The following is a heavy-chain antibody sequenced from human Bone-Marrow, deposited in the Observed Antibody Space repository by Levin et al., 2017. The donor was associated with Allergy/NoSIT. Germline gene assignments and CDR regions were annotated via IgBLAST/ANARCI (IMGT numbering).Heavy chain of an antibody. V-gene: IGHV4-34*01. J-gene: IGHJ6*03. D-gene: IGHD3-10*01. CDR2: INHSGST. Sequence: SETLSLTCAVYGGSFSGYYWSWIRQPPGKGLEWIGEINHSGSTNYNPSLKSRVTISVDTSKNQFSLKLSSVTAADTAVYYCARGSPDYYGSGSYSYYYYYMDGWGKGTTVTVSS. CDR3: ARGSPDYYGSGSYSYYYYYMDG. CDR1: GGSFSGYY.